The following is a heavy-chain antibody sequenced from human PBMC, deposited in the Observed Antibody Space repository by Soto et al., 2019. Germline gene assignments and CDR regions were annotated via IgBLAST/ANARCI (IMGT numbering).Heavy chain of an antibody. D-gene: IGHD4-17*01. Sequence: GGSLRLSCAASGFTFSSYWMSWVRQAPGKGLEWVANIKQDGSERSYVDSVKGRFTISRDNAKTSLYLQLNSLRAEDTAVYFCARDGLSDYPASFDYWGQGAPVTVSS. CDR1: GFTFSSYW. CDR3: ARDGLSDYPASFDY. CDR2: IKQDGSER. V-gene: IGHV3-7*01. J-gene: IGHJ4*02.